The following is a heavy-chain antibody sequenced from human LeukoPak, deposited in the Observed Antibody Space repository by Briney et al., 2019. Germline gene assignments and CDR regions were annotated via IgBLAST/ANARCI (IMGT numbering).Heavy chain of an antibody. CDR3: AKDFYPKYYGSGSYTYYYMDV. Sequence: PGGSLRLSCAASGFTFSSYAMSWVRQAPGKGLEWVSAISVGGGSTYYADSVKGPFTISRDNTKNTLYLEMNSLRAEDTAVYYCAKDFYPKYYGSGSYTYYYMDVWGKGTTVTVSS. V-gene: IGHV3-23*01. CDR2: ISVGGGST. CDR1: GFTFSSYA. J-gene: IGHJ6*03. D-gene: IGHD3-10*01.